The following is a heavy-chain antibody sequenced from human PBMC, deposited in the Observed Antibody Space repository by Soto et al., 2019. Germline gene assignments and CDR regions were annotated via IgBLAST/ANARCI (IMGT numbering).Heavy chain of an antibody. V-gene: IGHV4-31*03. CDR2: IYYSGST. CDR3: ARGIVVVPAVTNWFDP. Sequence: SETLSLTCTVSGGSISSGGYYWSWIRQHPGKGLEWIGYIYYSGSTYYNPSLKSRVTISVDTSKNQFSLKLGSVTAADTAVYYCARGIVVVPAVTNWFDPWGQGTLVTVSS. J-gene: IGHJ5*02. CDR1: GGSISSGGYY. D-gene: IGHD2-2*01.